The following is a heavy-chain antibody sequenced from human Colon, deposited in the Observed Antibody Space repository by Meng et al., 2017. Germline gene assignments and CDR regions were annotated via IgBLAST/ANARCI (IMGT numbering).Heavy chain of an antibody. Sequence: VPLGEAGGGLGKPEGSLCLSCAASGCSLSNHFMTWVRQDPGKGLDWVSSSSHRDGSVFHADSVKGRFTISRDNAKNSLFLQMNSLRVEDTAVYYCARGQDVDTAFQYWGQGTLVTVSS. V-gene: IGHV3-21*02. CDR2: SSHRDGSV. CDR3: ARGQDVDTAFQY. D-gene: IGHD5-18*01. J-gene: IGHJ1*01. CDR1: GCSLSNHF.